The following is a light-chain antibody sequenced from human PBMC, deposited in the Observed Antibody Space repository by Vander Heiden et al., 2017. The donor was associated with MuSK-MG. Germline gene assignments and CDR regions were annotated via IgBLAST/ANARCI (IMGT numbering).Light chain of an antibody. CDR2: KDS. V-gene: IGLV3-1*01. Sequence: SYELTQPPSVSVSPGQTASITCSGDKLGDKYACWYQQKPGQSPVRVIYKDSKRPSGIPERFSGSNSGNTATLTISGTQAMDEADYYCQAWDSSTVVFGGGTKLTVL. CDR1: KLGDKY. CDR3: QAWDSSTVV. J-gene: IGLJ2*01.